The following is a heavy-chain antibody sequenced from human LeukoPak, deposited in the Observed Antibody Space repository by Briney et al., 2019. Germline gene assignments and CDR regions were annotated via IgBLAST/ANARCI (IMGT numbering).Heavy chain of an antibody. CDR2: ISYDGSNK. CDR3: AKDRYSSSWYWFDP. CDR1: GFTFSSYG. V-gene: IGHV3-30*18. D-gene: IGHD6-13*01. Sequence: GRSLRLSCAASGFTFSSYGMHWVRQAPGKGLEWVAVISYDGSNKYYADSVKGRFTTSRDNSKNTLYLQMNSLRAEDTAVYYCAKDRYSSSWYWFDPWGQGTLVTVSS. J-gene: IGHJ5*02.